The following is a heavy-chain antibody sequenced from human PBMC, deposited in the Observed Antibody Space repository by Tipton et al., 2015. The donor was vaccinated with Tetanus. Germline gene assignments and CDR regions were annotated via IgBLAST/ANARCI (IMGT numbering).Heavy chain of an antibody. CDR2: IVTILGAA. CDR1: GGTFNTYV. Sequence: QSGAEVKKPGSSVKVSCKASGGTFNTYVINWVRQAPGEGLEWMGGIVTILGAANYAQKFQGRVTITAESSTASVYMELRGLRSEDTAVYYCARKWDIVAVSAANYYGLDVWGQGTTVTVSS. CDR3: ARKWDIVAVSAANYYGLDV. V-gene: IGHV1-69*06. J-gene: IGHJ6*02. D-gene: IGHD2-2*01.